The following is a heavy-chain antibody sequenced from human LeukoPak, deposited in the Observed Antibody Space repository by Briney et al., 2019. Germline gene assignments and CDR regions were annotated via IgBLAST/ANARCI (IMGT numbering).Heavy chain of an antibody. CDR2: IKCDGSIT. V-gene: IGHV3-74*01. Sequence: GGSLRLSCATSGFTFSTYWMHWVRQAPGKGLVWVSRIKCDGSITDYADSVKGRFTITRDNAKNTLYLQMNSLRAEDTAIYFCAGYYYYGMDVWGLGTTVTVSS. CDR1: GFTFSTYW. J-gene: IGHJ6*02. CDR3: AGYYYYGMDV.